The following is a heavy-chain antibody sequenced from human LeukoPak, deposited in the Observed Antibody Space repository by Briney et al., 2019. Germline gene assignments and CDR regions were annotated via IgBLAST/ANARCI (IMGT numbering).Heavy chain of an antibody. CDR2: INPNSGGT. D-gene: IGHD5-12*01. CDR1: GYTFTGYY. V-gene: IGHV1-2*02. J-gene: IGHJ4*02. Sequence: GASVKVSCKASGYTFTGYYMHWVRQAPGQGLEWMGWINPNSGGTNYAQKFQGRVTMTRDTSISTAYVELSRLRSDDTAVYYCARDPGNSGYDSIDYWGQGTLVTVSS. CDR3: ARDPGNSGYDSIDY.